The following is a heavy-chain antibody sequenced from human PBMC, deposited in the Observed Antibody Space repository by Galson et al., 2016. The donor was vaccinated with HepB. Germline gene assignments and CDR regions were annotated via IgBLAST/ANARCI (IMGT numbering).Heavy chain of an antibody. CDR1: GYRFSSYG. V-gene: IGHV1-18*04. CDR3: ARSLGYSYFDAFDV. D-gene: IGHD5-18*01. Sequence: SVKVSCKASGYRFSSYGISWVRQAPGQGLEWMGWISGNNGNTHFAQKFQGRATMTTDTSTDTSTRIAYVELRSLTSDDTAVYYCARSLGYSYFDAFDVWGQGTSVTVS. CDR2: ISGNNGNT. J-gene: IGHJ3*01.